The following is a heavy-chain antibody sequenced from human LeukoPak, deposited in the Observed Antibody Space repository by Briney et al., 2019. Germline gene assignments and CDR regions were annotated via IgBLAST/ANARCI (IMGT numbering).Heavy chain of an antibody. V-gene: IGHV1-46*01. Sequence: ASVKVSCKASGYTFTSYYMHWVRQAPGQGLEWMGVIHPRGGGTTYAQKFQGRVTMTRDTSTSTVYMELSSLRSEDAAVYYCARHYYDSSGYSDDYWGQGTLVTVSS. D-gene: IGHD3-22*01. CDR1: GYTFTSYY. J-gene: IGHJ4*02. CDR2: IHPRGGGT. CDR3: ARHYYDSSGYSDDY.